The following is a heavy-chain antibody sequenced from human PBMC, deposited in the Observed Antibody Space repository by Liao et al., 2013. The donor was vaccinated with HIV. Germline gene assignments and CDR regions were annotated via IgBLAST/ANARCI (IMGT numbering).Heavy chain of an antibody. CDR2: IYTSGST. J-gene: IGHJ6*03. D-gene: IGHD1-7*01. V-gene: IGHV4-61*02. CDR3: ARDRGNWNYDSRSYYYYMDV. Sequence: QVQLQESGPGLVKPSQTLSLTCTVSGVSISSASYYWSWIRQPAGKGLEWIGRIYTSGSTNYNPSLKSRVTISVDTSKNQFSLKLSSVTAADTAVYYCARDRGNWNYDSRSYYYYMDVWGKGTTVTVSS. CDR1: GVSISSASYY.